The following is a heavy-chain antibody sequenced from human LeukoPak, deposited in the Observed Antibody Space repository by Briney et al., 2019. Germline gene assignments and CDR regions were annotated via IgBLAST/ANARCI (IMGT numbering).Heavy chain of an antibody. CDR1: GFTFSSYG. J-gene: IGHJ6*02. CDR2: TWYDGSNK. V-gene: IGHV3-33*01. Sequence: HPGRSLRLSCAASGFTFSSYGMHWVRQAPGKGLEWVAVTWYDGSNKYYADSVKGRFTISRDNSKNTLYLQMNSLRAEDTAVYYCATVYSSSPLRPMDVWGQGTTVTVSS. CDR3: ATVYSSSPLRPMDV. D-gene: IGHD2-2*01.